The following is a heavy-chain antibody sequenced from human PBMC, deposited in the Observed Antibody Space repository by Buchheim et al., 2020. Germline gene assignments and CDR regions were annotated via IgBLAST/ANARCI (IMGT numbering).Heavy chain of an antibody. Sequence: EVQLLESGGGLVQPGGSLSLSCAASGFTFSSYAMSWVRQAPGKGLEWVSAISGSGGSTYYADSVKGRFTISRDNSKNTLYLQMNSLRAEDTAVYYCAKGGEMTTVVTSSYYFDYWGQGTL. D-gene: IGHD4-23*01. V-gene: IGHV3-23*01. CDR3: AKGGEMTTVVTSSYYFDY. CDR2: ISGSGGST. J-gene: IGHJ4*02. CDR1: GFTFSSYA.